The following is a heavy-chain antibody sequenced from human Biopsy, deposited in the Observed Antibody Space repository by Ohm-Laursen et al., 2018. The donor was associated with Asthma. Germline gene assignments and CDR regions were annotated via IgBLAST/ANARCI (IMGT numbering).Heavy chain of an antibody. J-gene: IGHJ6*02. CDR3: ARITNDRIAAAGRYYYYGMDV. V-gene: IGHV4-34*01. Sequence: GTMSLTCAVYGGSFSGYYWSWIRQPPGKGLEWIGEINHSGSTNYNPSLKSRVTISVDTSKNQFSLKLSSVTAADTAVYYCARITNDRIAAAGRYYYYGMDVWGQGTTVTVSS. CDR2: INHSGST. CDR1: GGSFSGYY. D-gene: IGHD6-13*01.